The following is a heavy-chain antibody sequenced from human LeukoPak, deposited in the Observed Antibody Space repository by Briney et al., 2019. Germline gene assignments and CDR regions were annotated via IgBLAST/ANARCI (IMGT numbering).Heavy chain of an antibody. V-gene: IGHV4-39*01. CDR2: VFYSGTT. CDR3: ARRSRLYKHETTGYHDS. J-gene: IGHJ4*02. D-gene: IGHD3-9*01. CDR1: GDYITTTNHY. Sequence: SETLSLTCNVSGDYITTTNHYWAWIRQPPGKGLEWIASVFYSGTTYYSPSLKSRVVISMDTSRKQISLRLSSVTATDTAIYYCARRSRLYKHETTGYHDSWGQGTLVTVSS.